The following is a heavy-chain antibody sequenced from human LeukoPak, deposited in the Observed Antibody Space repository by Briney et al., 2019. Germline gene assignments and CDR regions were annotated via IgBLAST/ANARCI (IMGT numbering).Heavy chain of an antibody. J-gene: IGHJ6*02. CDR3: AAIEGRGDYYYGMDV. Sequence: VASVKVSCKASGFTFTSSAMQWVRQARGQRLEWIGRIVVGSGNTDYAQKFQERVTITRDMSTSTAYMELSSLRSEDTAVYYCAAIEGRGDYYYGMDVWGQGTTVTVSS. V-gene: IGHV1-58*02. CDR1: GFTFTSSA. D-gene: IGHD3-16*01. CDR2: IVVGSGNT.